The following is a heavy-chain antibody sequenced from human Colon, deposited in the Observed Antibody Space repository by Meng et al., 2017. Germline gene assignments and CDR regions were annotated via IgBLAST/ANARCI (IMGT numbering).Heavy chain of an antibody. D-gene: IGHD4-17*01. CDR1: GGSFSGFY. CDR2: IDHFGIS. Sequence: QVQIHQGGAGLLKPSGTRSLTCAVSGGSFSGFYWSWIRQPPGKGLEWIGEIDHFGISNYNSSLKGRLTMSVDTSKKQISLTLTSVTATDTAVYYCATGLRHGDWFDPWGPGTLVTVFS. CDR3: ATGLRHGDWFDP. V-gene: IGHV4-34*01. J-gene: IGHJ5*02.